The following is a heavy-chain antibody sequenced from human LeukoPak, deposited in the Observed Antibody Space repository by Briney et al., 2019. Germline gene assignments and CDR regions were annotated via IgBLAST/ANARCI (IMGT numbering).Heavy chain of an antibody. CDR2: IYYSGST. V-gene: IGHV4-39*07. D-gene: IGHD1-26*01. CDR1: GGSISSSSYY. CDR3: ARSYPQYSGSYCFDY. Sequence: SETLSLTCTVSGGSISSSSYYWAWIRQPPGKRLEWIGSIYYSGSTYYNPSLKSRVTISVDTSKNQFSLKLSSVTAADTAVYYCARSYPQYSGSYCFDYWGQGTLVTVSS. J-gene: IGHJ4*02.